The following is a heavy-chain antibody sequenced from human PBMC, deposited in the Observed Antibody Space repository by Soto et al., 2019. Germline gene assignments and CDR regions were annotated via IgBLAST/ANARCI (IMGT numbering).Heavy chain of an antibody. CDR3: ARDREAARPGWFDP. D-gene: IGHD6-6*01. CDR1: GYTFTTYG. CDR2: ISAYNGNT. Sequence: QVQLVQSGAEVKPPGASVKVSCKAFGYTFTTYGLSWVRQAPGQGLEWMGWISAYNGNTNYARKFQGRVTMTTDTSTSTAYMELRSLRSDDTAVYYCARDREAARPGWFDPWGQGTLVTVSS. V-gene: IGHV1-18*04. J-gene: IGHJ5*02.